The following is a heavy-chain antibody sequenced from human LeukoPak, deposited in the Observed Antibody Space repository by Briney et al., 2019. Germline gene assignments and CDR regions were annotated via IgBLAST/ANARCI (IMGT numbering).Heavy chain of an antibody. D-gene: IGHD3-10*01. J-gene: IGHJ6*03. CDR2: INPNSGGT. CDR3: ARDPSYGSGSYNYYYYYMDV. Sequence: ASVKVSCKASGYTFTGYYMHWVRQAPGQGLEWMGWINPNSGGTNYAQKFQGRVTMTRDTSISTAYMELSRLRSDDTAVYYCARDPSYGSGSYNYYYYYMDVWGKGTTVTISS. CDR1: GYTFTGYY. V-gene: IGHV1-2*02.